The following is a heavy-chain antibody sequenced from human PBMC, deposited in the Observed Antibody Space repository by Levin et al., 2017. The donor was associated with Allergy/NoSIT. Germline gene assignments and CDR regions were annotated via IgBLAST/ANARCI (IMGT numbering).Heavy chain of an antibody. J-gene: IGHJ6*02. CDR2: IYYSGST. CDR1: GGSISSGGYY. V-gene: IGHV4-31*03. Sequence: SETLSLTCTVSGGSISSGGYYWSWIRQHPGKGLEWIGYIYYSGSTYYNPSLKSRVTISVDTSKNQFSLKLSSVTAADTAVYYCARFGSGYSYEDYYHGMDVWGQGTTVTVSS. CDR3: ARFGSGYSYEDYYHGMDV. D-gene: IGHD5-18*01.